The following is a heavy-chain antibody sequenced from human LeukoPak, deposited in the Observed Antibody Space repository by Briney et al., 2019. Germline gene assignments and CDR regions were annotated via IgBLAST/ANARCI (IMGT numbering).Heavy chain of an antibody. Sequence: GESLKISCKGSGYTFPRYWIAWVRQMPGKGLEWMGIIYPTDSDTRYSPSFQGQVTISADTAVNTAYLQWSSLKASDTTMYYCARQVAAIIDYWGQGTLVTVSS. CDR1: GYTFPRYW. CDR2: IYPTDSDT. J-gene: IGHJ4*02. CDR3: ARQVAAIIDY. D-gene: IGHD2-15*01. V-gene: IGHV5-51*01.